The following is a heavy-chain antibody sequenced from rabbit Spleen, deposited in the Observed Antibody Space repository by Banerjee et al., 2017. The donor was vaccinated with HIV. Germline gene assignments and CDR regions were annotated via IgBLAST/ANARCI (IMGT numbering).Heavy chain of an antibody. Sequence: QQQLVESGGGLVKPGASLTLTCKASGFSFNSGYDMCWVRQAPGKGLEWIGYIDPIFGVSYYATWVNGRFTISSHDAQNTLYLQLNSLTVADTATYFCGRAGDGGVGYSLWGPGTLVTVS. D-gene: IGHD6-1*01. CDR3: GRAGDGGVGYSL. CDR2: IDPIFGVS. V-gene: IGHV1S43*01. J-gene: IGHJ2*01. CDR1: GFSFNSGYD.